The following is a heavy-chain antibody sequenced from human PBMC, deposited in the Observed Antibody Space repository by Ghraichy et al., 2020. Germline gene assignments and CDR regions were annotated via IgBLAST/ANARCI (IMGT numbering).Heavy chain of an antibody. D-gene: IGHD5-18*01. CDR2: IYHSGST. CDR1: GYSISSGYY. CDR3: ARDEFFGYSYGVKFDY. J-gene: IGHJ4*02. Sequence: SQTLSLTCAVSGYSISSGYYWGWIRQPPGKGLEWIGSIYHSGSTYYNPSLKSRVTISVDTSKNQFSLKLSSVTAADTAVYYCARDEFFGYSYGVKFDYWGQGTLVTVSS. V-gene: IGHV4-38-2*02.